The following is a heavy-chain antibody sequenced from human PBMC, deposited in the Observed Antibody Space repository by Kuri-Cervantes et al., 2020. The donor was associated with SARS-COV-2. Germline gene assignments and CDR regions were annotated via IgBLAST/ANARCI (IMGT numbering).Heavy chain of an antibody. D-gene: IGHD3-3*01. J-gene: IGHJ6*03. Sequence: SETLSLTCTVSGGSISSYYWSWIRQPAGKGLEWIGRIYTSGSTNYNPSLKSRVTMSVDTSKNQFSLKLNSVTAADTAVYYCARQYDFWSPAYYYYYYMDVWGKGTTVTVSS. V-gene: IGHV4-4*07. CDR3: ARQYDFWSPAYYYYYYMDV. CDR1: GGSISSYY. CDR2: IYTSGST.